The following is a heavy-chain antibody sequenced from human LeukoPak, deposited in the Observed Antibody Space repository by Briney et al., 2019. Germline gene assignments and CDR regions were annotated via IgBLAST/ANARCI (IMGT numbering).Heavy chain of an antibody. CDR3: ATGQVAGTLGY. V-gene: IGHV1-46*01. CDR2: INPSGGST. Sequence: ASVKVSCKASGYTFTSYYMHWGRQAPGQGLEWMGIINPSGGSTSYAQKFQGRVTMTRDTSTSTVYMELSSLRSEDTAVYYCATGQVAGTLGYWGQGTLVTVSS. CDR1: GYTFTSYY. D-gene: IGHD6-19*01. J-gene: IGHJ4*02.